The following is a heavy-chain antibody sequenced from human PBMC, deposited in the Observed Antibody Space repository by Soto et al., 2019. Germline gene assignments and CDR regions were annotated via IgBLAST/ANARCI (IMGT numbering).Heavy chain of an antibody. D-gene: IGHD5-12*01. V-gene: IGHV3-7*03. CDR3: ARAERWLQSTLDY. CDR1: GFTFSSYW. Sequence: GGSLRLSCAASGFTFSSYWMSWVRQAPGKGLEWVANIKQDGSEKYYVDSVRGQFTISRDNAKNSLYLQMNSLRAEDTAVYYCARAERWLQSTLDYWGQGTLVTVSS. CDR2: IKQDGSEK. J-gene: IGHJ4*02.